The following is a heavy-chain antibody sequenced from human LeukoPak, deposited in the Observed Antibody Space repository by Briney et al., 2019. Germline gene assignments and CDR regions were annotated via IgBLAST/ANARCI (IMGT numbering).Heavy chain of an antibody. Sequence: GGSLRLSCTASGFTFSSYAMNWVRQAPGKGLEWVSGIGAGGTFTNYADSVKGRFTISRDNSKNTLYLQMNSLRAEDTAVYYCAKDVHGDYGGLVYWGQGTLVTVSS. D-gene: IGHD4-17*01. J-gene: IGHJ4*02. V-gene: IGHV3-23*01. CDR3: AKDVHGDYGGLVY. CDR1: GFTFSSYA. CDR2: IGAGGTFT.